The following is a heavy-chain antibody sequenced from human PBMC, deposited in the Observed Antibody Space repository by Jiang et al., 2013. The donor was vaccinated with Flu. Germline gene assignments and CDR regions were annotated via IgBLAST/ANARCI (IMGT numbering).Heavy chain of an antibody. Sequence: LLKPSETLSLTCSVSGDSISGYYWSWMRQPPGKGPEWIGYIYYTGSTNYNPSLKSRVTISVDASNNQFSLSLSSVTAADTAVYYCARGGSYGSYWGQGALVTVSS. D-gene: IGHD5-18*01. V-gene: IGHV4-59*01. CDR3: ARGGSYGSY. CDR1: GDSISGYY. J-gene: IGHJ4*02. CDR2: IYYTGST.